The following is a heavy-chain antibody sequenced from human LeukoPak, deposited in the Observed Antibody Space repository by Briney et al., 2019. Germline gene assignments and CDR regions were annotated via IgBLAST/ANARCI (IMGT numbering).Heavy chain of an antibody. V-gene: IGHV1-8*03. CDR3: ARQRGSGSYWYFDL. CDR1: GYTFTSYE. Sequence: ASVKVSCKASGYTFTSYEINWVRQAPGQGPEWMGWITPNNGNTGYAQKFQGRVTITRSTSISTVYLELSSLKSEDTAVYYCARQRGSGSYWYFDLRGRGTLITVSS. J-gene: IGHJ2*01. D-gene: IGHD6-19*01. CDR2: ITPNNGNT.